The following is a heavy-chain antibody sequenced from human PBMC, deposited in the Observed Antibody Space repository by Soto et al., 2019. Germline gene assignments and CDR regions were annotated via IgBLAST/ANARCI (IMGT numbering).Heavy chain of an antibody. J-gene: IGHJ3*02. V-gene: IGHV4-59*01. CDR2: IYYSGST. CDR3: AGVWGGAFDI. D-gene: IGHD3-10*01. CDR1: GGSISSYY. Sequence: QVQLQESGPGLVKPSETLSLTCTVSGGSISSYYWSWIRQPPGKGLEWIGYIYYSGSTNYNPSLKMRSALSVDTSKNQFSREWSSVTDADTAVTYGAGVWGGAFDIWGQGTMVTVSS.